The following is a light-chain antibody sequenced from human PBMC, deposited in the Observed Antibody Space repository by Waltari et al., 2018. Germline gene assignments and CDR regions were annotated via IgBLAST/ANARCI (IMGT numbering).Light chain of an antibody. CDR1: SSDVGGYNY. CDR2: DVN. CDR3: SSYTSSSTLV. V-gene: IGLV2-14*03. Sequence: QSALTQPASVSGSPGQSITISCTGTSSDVGGYNYVSWYQQYPGKAPKLMISDVNQRPSGVSNRFSGSKSGHTASLTISGLQAEDEADYYCSSYTSSSTLVFGGGTKLTVL. J-gene: IGLJ3*02.